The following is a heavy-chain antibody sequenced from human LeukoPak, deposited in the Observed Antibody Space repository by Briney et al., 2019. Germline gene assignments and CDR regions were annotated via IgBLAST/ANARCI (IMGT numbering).Heavy chain of an antibody. CDR1: GFTFSSYW. D-gene: IGHD2-15*01. J-gene: IGHJ4*02. Sequence: GGSLRLSCAASGFTFSSYWMHWVRQAPGKGLVWVSRINSDGSSTSYADSVKGRFTISRDNAKNSLYLQMNSLRAEDTAVYYCARAIVVVAAPLDYWGQGTLVTVSS. CDR3: ARAIVVVAAPLDY. CDR2: INSDGSST. V-gene: IGHV3-74*01.